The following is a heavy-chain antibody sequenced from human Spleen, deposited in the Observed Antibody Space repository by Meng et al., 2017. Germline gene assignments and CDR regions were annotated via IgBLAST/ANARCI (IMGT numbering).Heavy chain of an antibody. V-gene: IGHV4-38-2*01. D-gene: IGHD5-18*01. CDR2: IYHSGST. CDR1: GYSITGSYN. J-gene: IGHJ6*02. CDR3: STMVTIYYYGMDV. Sequence: SETLSLTCAVSGYSITGSYNWGWIRQPPGKGLEWIGSIYHSGSTYYNPSLKSRVTISVDTSKNQFSLKLSSVTAADTAVYYCSTMVTIYYYGMDVWGQGPTVPVSS.